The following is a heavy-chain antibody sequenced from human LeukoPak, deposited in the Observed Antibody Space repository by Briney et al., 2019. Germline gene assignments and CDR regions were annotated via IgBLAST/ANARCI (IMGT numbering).Heavy chain of an antibody. Sequence: GGSLRLSCAASGFTFSDYSMNWVRQAPGKGLEWISYIGIDSGNTNYADSVKGRFTVSGDKAKNSLYLQMNSLRVEDTAVYYCARDYKYAFDNWGQGNLVTVSS. CDR2: IGIDSGNT. CDR1: GFTFSDYS. V-gene: IGHV3-48*01. D-gene: IGHD5-24*01. CDR3: ARDYKYAFDN. J-gene: IGHJ4*02.